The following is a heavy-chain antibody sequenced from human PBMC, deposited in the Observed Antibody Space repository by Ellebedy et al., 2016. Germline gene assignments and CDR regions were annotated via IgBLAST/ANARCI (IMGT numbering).Heavy chain of an antibody. CDR1: GGTFSSYA. D-gene: IGHD6-13*01. Sequence: SVKVSXXASGGTFSSYAISWVRQAPGQGLEWMGGIIPIFGTANYAQKFQGRVTITADESTSTAYMELSSLRSEDTAVYYCARSGEAAGTASLTYYYYWYGMDVWGQGTTVTVSS. V-gene: IGHV1-69*13. J-gene: IGHJ6*02. CDR2: IIPIFGTA. CDR3: ARSGEAAGTASLTYYYYWYGMDV.